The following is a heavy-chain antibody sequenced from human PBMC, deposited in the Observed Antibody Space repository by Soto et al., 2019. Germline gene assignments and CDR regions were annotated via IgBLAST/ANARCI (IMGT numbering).Heavy chain of an antibody. V-gene: IGHV3-23*01. D-gene: IGHD3-10*01. Sequence: EVQLLESGGGLVQPGGSLRLSCAASGFTFSSYAMSWVRQAPGKGLEWVSAISGSGGSTYYADSVKGRFTISRDNSKNKLYLQMNSLRAEDTAVYYCAKAPGRFVELLWVFDYWGQGTLVTVSS. J-gene: IGHJ4*02. CDR3: AKAPGRFVELLWVFDY. CDR2: ISGSGGST. CDR1: GFTFSSYA.